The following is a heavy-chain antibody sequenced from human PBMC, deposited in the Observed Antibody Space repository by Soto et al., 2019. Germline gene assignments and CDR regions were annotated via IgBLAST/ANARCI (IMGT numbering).Heavy chain of an antibody. CDR1: GGSISSGDYY. V-gene: IGHV4-30-4*01. Sequence: PSETLSLTCTVSGGSISSGDYYWSWIRQPPGKGLEWIGYIYYSGSTYYNPSLKSRVTISVDTSKNQFSLKLSSVTAADTAVYYCARNVRIAARALVDYWGQGTLVTVSS. CDR3: ARNVRIAARALVDY. D-gene: IGHD6-6*01. J-gene: IGHJ4*02. CDR2: IYYSGST.